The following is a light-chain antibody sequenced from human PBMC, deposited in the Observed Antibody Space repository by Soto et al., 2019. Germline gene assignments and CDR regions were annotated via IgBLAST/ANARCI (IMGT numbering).Light chain of an antibody. V-gene: IGLV6-57*04. CDR2: EYN. Sequence: NFMLTQPHSVSESPGKTVTISCTRSSGSIASNYVQWYQQRPGSAPTTVIYEYNQRPSGVPDRFSGSIDSSSNSASLTISGLKTEDEADYYCQSYDSSNQVFGTGTKLTVL. J-gene: IGLJ1*01. CDR1: SGSIASNY. CDR3: QSYDSSNQV.